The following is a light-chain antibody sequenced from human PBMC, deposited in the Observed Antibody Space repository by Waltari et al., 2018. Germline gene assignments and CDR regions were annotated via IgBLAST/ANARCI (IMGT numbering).Light chain of an antibody. V-gene: IGKV2-28*01. CDR2: LGT. J-gene: IGKJ1*01. CDR3: MQARQTPWT. Sequence: DIVMTQSPLSLPVTPGEPASISCRSSQSLLHSNGYNYLDWYLQMPGQCPQLLIYLGTNQDSGVPDRFSGSGSGTDYTLKISRVEAEYVGVYYCMQARQTPWTFGQGTKVEIK. CDR1: QSLLHSNGYNY.